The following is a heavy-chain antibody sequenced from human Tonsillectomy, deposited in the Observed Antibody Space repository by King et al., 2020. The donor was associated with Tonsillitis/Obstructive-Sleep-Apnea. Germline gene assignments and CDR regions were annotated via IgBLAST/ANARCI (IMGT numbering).Heavy chain of an antibody. D-gene: IGHD3-3*01. CDR2: IYYSGST. Sequence: QVQLQESGPGLVKPSETLSLTCTVPGGSISSYYWSWIRQPPGKGLEWIGYIYYSGSTNYNPSLKSRVTISVDTSKNQFSLKLSSVTAADTAVYYCARHRGAYYDFWSGYYDYWGQGTLVTVSS. J-gene: IGHJ4*02. V-gene: IGHV4-59*08. CDR1: GGSISSYY. CDR3: ARHRGAYYDFWSGYYDY.